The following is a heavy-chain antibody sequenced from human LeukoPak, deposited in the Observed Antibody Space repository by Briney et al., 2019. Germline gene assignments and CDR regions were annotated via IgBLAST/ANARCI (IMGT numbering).Heavy chain of an antibody. CDR3: ARELRSEALNL. D-gene: IGHD4-17*01. J-gene: IGHJ3*01. CDR1: GFSVSSNY. CDR2: IYSGGTT. V-gene: IGHV3-53*01. Sequence: PGGSLRLSCAASGFSVSSNYMSWVRQAPGKGLEWVSVIYSGGTTYYADSVKGRFTISRDNSNNRLHLQMSSLRVEDTAVYYCARELRSEALNLWGQGTMVTVSS.